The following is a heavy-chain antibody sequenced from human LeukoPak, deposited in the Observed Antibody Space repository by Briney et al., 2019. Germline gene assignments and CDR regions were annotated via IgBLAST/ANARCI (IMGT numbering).Heavy chain of an antibody. CDR2: ISSSGSGDNT. V-gene: IGHV3-23*01. J-gene: IGHJ5*02. CDR1: GVTLSTYA. D-gene: IGHD4-17*01. Sequence: GGSLRLSCAASGVTLSTYAMSWARQAPGKGLEWVSGISSSGSGDNTYYADSVKGRFTISRDTSKNTLYLQISSLRVEDTAVYYCTVFGDSNHWGQGTLVTVSS. CDR3: TVFGDSNH.